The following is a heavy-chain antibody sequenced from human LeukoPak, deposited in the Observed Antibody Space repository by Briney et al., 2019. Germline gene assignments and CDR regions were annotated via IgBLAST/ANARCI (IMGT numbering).Heavy chain of an antibody. CDR2: IYYSGST. D-gene: IGHD2-15*01. CDR3: AAGVVVAATLLY. V-gene: IGHV4-31*03. Sequence: SQTLSLTCTVSGGSISSGGYYWSWIRQHPGKGLEWIGYIYYSGSTYYNPSLKSRVTISVDTSKNQFSPKLSSVTAADTAVYYCAAGVVVAATLLYWGQGTLVTVSS. CDR1: GGSISSGGYY. J-gene: IGHJ4*02.